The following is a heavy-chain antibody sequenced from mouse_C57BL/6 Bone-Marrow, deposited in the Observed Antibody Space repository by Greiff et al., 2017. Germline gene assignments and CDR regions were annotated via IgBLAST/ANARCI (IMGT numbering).Heavy chain of an antibody. V-gene: IGHV5-17*01. D-gene: IGHD3-3*01. CDR2: ISSGSSTI. CDR3: ARGRLGDY. CDR1: GFTFSDYG. Sequence: VQLKESGGGLVKPGGSLKLSCAPSGFTFSDYGMHWVRQAPEKGLEWVAYISSGSSTIYYADTVKGRFTISRDNAKNTLFLQMTSLRSEDAAMYYCARGRLGDYWGQGTSVTVSS. J-gene: IGHJ4*01.